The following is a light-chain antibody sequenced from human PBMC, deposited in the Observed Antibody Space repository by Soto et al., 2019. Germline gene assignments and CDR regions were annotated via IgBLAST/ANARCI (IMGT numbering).Light chain of an antibody. CDR2: GAS. CDR1: QSVSRN. J-gene: IGKJ5*01. Sequence: EIVMTPSPATLSVSPVERATLSCRASQSVSRNLAWYQQRPGQAPRLLISGASTRATGIAARFSGSGSGTEFTLTISSLQSEDSALYYCQQYSNWPTFGQGTRLEIK. V-gene: IGKV3-15*01. CDR3: QQYSNWPT.